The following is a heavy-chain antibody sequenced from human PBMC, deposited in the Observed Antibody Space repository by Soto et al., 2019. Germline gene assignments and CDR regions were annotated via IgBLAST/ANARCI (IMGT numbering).Heavy chain of an antibody. CDR2: IYSGGST. Sequence: EVQVVESGGGLVQPGGSLRLSCAASGFTVSSNDMSWVRQAPGKGLEWVSVIYSGGSTYYADSVKGRFTISRDNSKNTLYLQMNSLRAEDTAVYYCARDTPPMYSGSYRNAWGQGTLVTVSS. D-gene: IGHD3-10*01. J-gene: IGHJ5*02. V-gene: IGHV3-66*01. CDR3: ARDTPPMYSGSYRNA. CDR1: GFTVSSND.